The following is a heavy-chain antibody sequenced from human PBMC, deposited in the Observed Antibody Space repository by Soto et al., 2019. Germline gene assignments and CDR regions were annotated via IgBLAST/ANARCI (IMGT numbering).Heavy chain of an antibody. V-gene: IGHV3-53*01. CDR2: LYTGTDT. CDR1: GFTVSSSY. Sequence: PGGSLRLSCAASGFTVSSSYLTWVRQAPGKGLEWVAILYTGTDTVYADSVKGRFTISRDSYKDTLYLQMHSLRAEDTGMFFCARSRNTGTYAGRFLDYWGEGSLVTVPS. D-gene: IGHD3-10*01. J-gene: IGHJ4*02. CDR3: ARSRNTGTYAGRFLDY.